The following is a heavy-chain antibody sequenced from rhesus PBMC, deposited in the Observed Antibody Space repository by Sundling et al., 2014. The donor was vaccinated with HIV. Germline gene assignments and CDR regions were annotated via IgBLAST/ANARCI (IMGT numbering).Heavy chain of an antibody. V-gene: IGHV3-103*01. CDR3: AKSDALYNPIDY. CDR1: GFTFSSYA. D-gene: IGHD3-3*01. CDR2: ISSGGST. J-gene: IGHJ4*01. Sequence: EVQLVESGGGLAKPGGSLRLSCAASGFTFSSYAMHWVRQAPGKGLEWVSAISSGGSTYYADSVKGRFTISRDNSKNTLSLQMNSLRAEDTAVYYCAKSDALYNPIDYWGQGVLVTVSS.